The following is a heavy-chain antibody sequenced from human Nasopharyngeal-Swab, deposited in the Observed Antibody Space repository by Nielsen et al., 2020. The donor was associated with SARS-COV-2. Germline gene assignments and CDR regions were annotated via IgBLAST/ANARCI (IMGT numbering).Heavy chain of an antibody. D-gene: IGHD4-11*01. J-gene: IGHJ6*03. CDR2: INAGNGDT. CDR3: ARDPRPDYPYYMDV. Sequence: WVRQAPGQRLEWLGWINAGNGDTKYSQRFQDRVTITRDTSASIAYMDLTSLRSEDTAVYYCARDPRPDYPYYMDVWGKGTTVTVSS. V-gene: IGHV1-3*01.